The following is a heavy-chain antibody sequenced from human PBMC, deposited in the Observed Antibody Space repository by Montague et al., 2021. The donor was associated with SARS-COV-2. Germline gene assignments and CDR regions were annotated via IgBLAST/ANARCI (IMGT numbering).Heavy chain of an antibody. J-gene: IGHJ3*02. V-gene: IGHV4-59*01. CDR2: IYYSGST. Sequence: SETLSLTCTVPGGSISSYYWSWIRQPPGRGLEWIGYIYYSGSTXXXPSXKSRVTISVDTSKNQFSLKLSSVTAADTAVYYCARGSGWMGNAFDIWGQGTMVTVSS. D-gene: IGHD6-19*01. CDR1: GGSISSYY. CDR3: ARGSGWMGNAFDI.